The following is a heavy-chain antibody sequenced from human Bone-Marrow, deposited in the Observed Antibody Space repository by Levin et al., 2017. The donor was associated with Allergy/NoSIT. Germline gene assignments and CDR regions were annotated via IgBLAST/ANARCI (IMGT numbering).Heavy chain of an antibody. CDR3: AKGLYGSESDYKSYYYYAMDV. J-gene: IGHJ6*02. V-gene: IGHV3-23*01. CDR2: ISVSGGST. D-gene: IGHD3-10*01. Sequence: AGGSLRLSCVGSGFTFTSYTMTWVRQAPGKGLEWVSAISVSGGSTFYADSVKGRFTTSRDNSKDTLFLQLNSLRAEDTAVYYCAKGLYGSESDYKSYYYYAMDVWGQGTTVTVSS. CDR1: GFTFTSYT.